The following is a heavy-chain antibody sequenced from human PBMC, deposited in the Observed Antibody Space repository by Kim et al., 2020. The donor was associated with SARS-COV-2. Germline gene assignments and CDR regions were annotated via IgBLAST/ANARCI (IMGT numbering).Heavy chain of an antibody. CDR3: LRVDCSSTSCYRELDY. Sequence: GGSLRLSCAASGFTFSSYSMNWVRQAPGKGLEWVSSISSSSSYIYYADSVKGRFTISRDNAKNSLYLQMNSLRAEDTAVYYCLRVDCSSTSCYRELDYWGQGALVPVSS. CDR2: ISSSSSYI. J-gene: IGHJ4*02. V-gene: IGHV3-21*01. D-gene: IGHD2-2*02. CDR1: GFTFSSYS.